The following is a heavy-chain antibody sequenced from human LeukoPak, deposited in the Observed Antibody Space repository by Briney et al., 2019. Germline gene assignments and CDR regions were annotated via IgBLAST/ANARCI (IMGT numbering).Heavy chain of an antibody. CDR1: GFTFSNYW. CDR2: IKQEGSEK. Sequence: PGGSLRLSCAASGFTFSNYWMSWVRQAPGKGLEWVGTIKQEGSEKYYVDSVKGRFTISRDNAKNSLYLQMNSLRAEDTAVYHCARDSWYSSSWFFDYWGQGSLVTVSS. J-gene: IGHJ4*02. CDR3: ARDSWYSSSWFFDY. D-gene: IGHD6-13*01. V-gene: IGHV3-7*01.